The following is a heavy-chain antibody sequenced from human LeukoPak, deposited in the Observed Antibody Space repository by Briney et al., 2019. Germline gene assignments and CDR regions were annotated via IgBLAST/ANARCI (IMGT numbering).Heavy chain of an antibody. CDR3: AKDISPTGDWYFDL. Sequence: GRSLSLSCAASGLTFDDYAMHWVRHAPGKGLEWVSGISWNSGSITYADSVKGRFTISRDSAKNSLYLQMNSLRAEDTALYYCAKDISPTGDWYFDLWGRGTLVTVSS. V-gene: IGHV3-9*01. CDR2: ISWNSGSI. J-gene: IGHJ2*01. CDR1: GLTFDDYA.